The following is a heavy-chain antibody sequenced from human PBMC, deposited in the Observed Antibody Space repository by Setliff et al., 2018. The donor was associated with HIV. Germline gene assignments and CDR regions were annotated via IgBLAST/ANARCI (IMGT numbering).Heavy chain of an antibody. V-gene: IGHV1-69*13. CDR1: GDTFNSHA. J-gene: IGHJ6*03. D-gene: IGHD3-10*01. CDR3: AREWRGRYYYYMDV. CDR2: IIPIFGTP. Sequence: SVKVSCKASGDTFNSHAISWVRQAPGQGLEWMGGIIPIFGTPNYAQKFKGRLTITADESTSTVHMELSSLRSEDTAVYYCAREWRGRYYYYMDVWGKGTTVTVSS.